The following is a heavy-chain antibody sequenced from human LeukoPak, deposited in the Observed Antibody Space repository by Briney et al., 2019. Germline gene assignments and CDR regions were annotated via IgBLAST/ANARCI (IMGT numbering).Heavy chain of an antibody. CDR2: INAGNGNT. CDR3: ARDLVYFYDSSGYYYSYYYYYGMDV. CDR1: GYTFTSYA. V-gene: IGHV1-3*01. J-gene: IGHJ6*02. Sequence: APVKVSCKASGYTFTSYAMHWVRQAPGQRLEWMGWINAGNGNTKYSQKFQGRVTITRDTSASTAYMELSSLRSEDTAVYYCARDLVYFYDSSGYYYSYYYYYGMDVWGQGTTVTVSS. D-gene: IGHD3-22*01.